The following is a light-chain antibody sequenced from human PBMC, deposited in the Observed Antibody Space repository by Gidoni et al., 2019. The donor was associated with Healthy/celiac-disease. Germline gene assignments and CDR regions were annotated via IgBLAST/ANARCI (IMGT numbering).Light chain of an antibody. Sequence: SYVLTPPPSVTVAPGKTARITCGGNNLGSKSVHWYQPKPGQAPVLVIYYDSDRPSGIPERFSGSNSGNTATLTINRVEARDEADYYCQVWDSSSDHPVVFGGGTKLTVL. CDR3: QVWDSSSDHPVV. V-gene: IGLV3-21*04. J-gene: IGLJ2*01. CDR2: YDS. CDR1: NLGSKS.